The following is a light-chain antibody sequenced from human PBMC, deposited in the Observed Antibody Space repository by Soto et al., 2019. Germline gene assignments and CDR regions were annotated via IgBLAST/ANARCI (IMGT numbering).Light chain of an antibody. V-gene: IGLV2-23*01. J-gene: IGLJ2*01. Sequence: QSALTQPASVSGSPGQSITISCTGSSSDVGSYNLVSWYQQHPGKAPKLMIYEGSKRPSGGSNRFSGSKSGNTASLTISGLQAEDEADYYCCSYAGSSTLDVVFGGGTKLTVL. CDR3: CSYAGSSTLDVV. CDR1: SSDVGSYNL. CDR2: EGS.